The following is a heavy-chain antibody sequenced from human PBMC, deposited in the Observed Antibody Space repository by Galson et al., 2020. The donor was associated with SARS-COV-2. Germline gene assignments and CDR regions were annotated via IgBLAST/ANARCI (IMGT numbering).Heavy chain of an antibody. V-gene: IGHV4-38-2*01. J-gene: IGHJ4*01. CDR1: GSSISRGYY. CDR3: ARETGVYQCDL. Sequence: SETLSLTCDVSGSSISRGYYWAWVRQSPRKGLEWIGSIYHSGHPHYNPSLKSRVTMSVDTSLNQLSLTLRTVTAADTARYYCARETGVYQCDLWGHGTLVTVSS. CDR2: IYHSGHP. D-gene: IGHD7-27*01.